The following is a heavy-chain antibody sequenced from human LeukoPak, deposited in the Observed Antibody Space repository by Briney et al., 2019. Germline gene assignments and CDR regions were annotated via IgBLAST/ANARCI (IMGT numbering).Heavy chain of an antibody. CDR3: ARAYSSGWYKYYFDY. Sequence: PGGSLRLSCAASGFSFSNFAIHWVRQAPGKGLEWLAVISHDGGTKHYADSVKGRFTIPRDNSKNTLYLQMNSLRAEDTAVYYCARAYSSGWYKYYFDYWGQGTLVTVSS. V-gene: IGHV3-30*14. CDR2: ISHDGGTK. J-gene: IGHJ4*02. CDR1: GFSFSNFA. D-gene: IGHD6-19*01.